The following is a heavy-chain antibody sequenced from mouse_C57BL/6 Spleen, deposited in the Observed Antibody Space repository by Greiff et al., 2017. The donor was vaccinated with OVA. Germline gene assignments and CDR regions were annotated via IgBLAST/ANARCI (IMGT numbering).Heavy chain of an antibody. V-gene: IGHV1-82*01. D-gene: IGHD1-1*01. Sequence: QVQLQQSGPELVKPGASVKISCKASGYAFSSSWMNWVKQRPGKGLEWIGRIYPGDGDTNYNGKFKGKATLTADKSSSTAYMQLSSLTSEDSAVYFCARYTTVVDGYFDYWGQGTTLTVSS. CDR2: IYPGDGDT. CDR1: GYAFSSSW. J-gene: IGHJ2*01. CDR3: ARYTTVVDGYFDY.